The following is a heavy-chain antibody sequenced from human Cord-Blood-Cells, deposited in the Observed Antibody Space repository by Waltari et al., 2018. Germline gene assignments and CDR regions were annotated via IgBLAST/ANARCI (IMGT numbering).Heavy chain of an antibody. Sequence: QVQLQESGTGLVKPSETLSLTCTVPGYSISRGYYWGWIRQPPGKGMEWIGSIYHSGSTYSNPSLKSRVTISVDTSKNQFSLKLSSVTTADTAVYYCARGRVYDIVVVPAAKGAFDIWGQGTMVTVSS. V-gene: IGHV4-38-2*02. D-gene: IGHD2-2*01. CDR3: ARGRVYDIVVVPAAKGAFDI. J-gene: IGHJ3*02. CDR2: IYHSGST. CDR1: GYSISRGYY.